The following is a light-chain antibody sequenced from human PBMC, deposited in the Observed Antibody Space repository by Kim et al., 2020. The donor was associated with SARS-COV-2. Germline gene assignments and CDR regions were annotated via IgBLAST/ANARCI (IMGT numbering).Light chain of an antibody. CDR1: SSDVGGYNY. CDR3: SSYAGTNNQV. J-gene: IGLJ1*01. V-gene: IGLV2-8*01. Sequence: QSALTQPPSASGSPGQSVTISCTGTSSDVGGYNYVSWYQQHPGKAPKLMIYEVSERPSGVPDRFSGSKSGNTASLTVSGLQAEDEADYYCSSYAGTNNQVFGTGTKVTVL. CDR2: EVS.